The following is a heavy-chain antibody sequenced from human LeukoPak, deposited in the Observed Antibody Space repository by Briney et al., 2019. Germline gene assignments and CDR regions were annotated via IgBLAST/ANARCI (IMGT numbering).Heavy chain of an antibody. CDR1: GYTFTSYG. V-gene: IGHV1-18*01. J-gene: IGHJ6*02. CDR3: ASQDCTNGVCYPLFGMDV. Sequence: ASVEVSCRASGYTFTSYGISWVRQAPGQGLEWMGWISAYNGNTNYAQELQGRVTVTTDTSTSTAYMELRSLRSDDTAVYYCASQDCTNGVCYPLFGMDVWGQGTTVTVSS. CDR2: ISAYNGNT. D-gene: IGHD2-8*01.